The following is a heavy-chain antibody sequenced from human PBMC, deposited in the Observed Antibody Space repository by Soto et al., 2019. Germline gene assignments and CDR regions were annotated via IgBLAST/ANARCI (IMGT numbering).Heavy chain of an antibody. CDR3: ARDVGLQHDTGYYDFWSGKNNWFDP. J-gene: IGHJ5*02. CDR2: ISYSGST. Sequence: LSLTCTVSGGSISGHYWSWIRQPPGKGLQYIGYISYSGSTNYNPSLKSRVTISVDTSNNQFSLRLSSVTAADTAVYYCARDVGLQHDTGYYDFWSGKNNWFDPWGQGTLVTVSS. V-gene: IGHV4-59*11. D-gene: IGHD3-3*01. CDR1: GGSISGHY.